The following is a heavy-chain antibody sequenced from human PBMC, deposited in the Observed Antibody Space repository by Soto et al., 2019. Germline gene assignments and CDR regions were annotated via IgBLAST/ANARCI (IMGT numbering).Heavy chain of an antibody. D-gene: IGHD3-16*02. CDR3: ARAYDYIWGSYRTHYYYYMDV. V-gene: IGHV3-64*01. Sequence: GGSLRLSCAASGFTFSSYAMHWVRQAPGKGLEYVSAISSNGGSTYYANSVKGRFTISRDNSKNTLYLQMGSLRAEDMAVYYCARAYDYIWGSYRTHYYYYMDVWGKGTTVTVSS. CDR1: GFTFSSYA. J-gene: IGHJ6*03. CDR2: ISSNGGST.